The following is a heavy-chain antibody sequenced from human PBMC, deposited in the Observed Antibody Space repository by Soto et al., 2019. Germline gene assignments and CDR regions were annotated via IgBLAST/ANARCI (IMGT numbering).Heavy chain of an antibody. J-gene: IGHJ4*02. Sequence: SETLSLTCAVYGGSFSDYYWTWIRQPPGKGLEWIGEIHHSGSTNYNPSLKSRVTISLDTSKNQFSLKLSSVTAADTAVYVCARRHGLDIDAYYWGQGILVTVSS. D-gene: IGHD3-10*01. CDR3: ARRHGLDIDAYY. CDR2: IHHSGST. V-gene: IGHV4-34*01. CDR1: GGSFSDYY.